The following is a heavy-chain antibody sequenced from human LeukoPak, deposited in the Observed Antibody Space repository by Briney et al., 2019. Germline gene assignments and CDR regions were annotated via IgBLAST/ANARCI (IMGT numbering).Heavy chain of an antibody. CDR3: TTDLLLLDTAMVKDY. J-gene: IGHJ4*02. D-gene: IGHD5-18*01. CDR2: IWYDGNNK. CDR1: GFPFSTYG. Sequence: PGGSLRLSCAASGFPFSTYGMHWVRQAPGRGLEWVAVIWYDGNNKYYADSVKGRFTISRDNSKNTSYLQMNSLRAEDTAVYYCTTDLLLLDTAMVKDYWGQGTLVTVSS. V-gene: IGHV3-33*01.